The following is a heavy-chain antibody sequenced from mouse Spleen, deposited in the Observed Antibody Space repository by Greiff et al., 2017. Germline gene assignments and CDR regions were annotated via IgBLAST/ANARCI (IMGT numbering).Heavy chain of an antibody. CDR2: ISSGGSYT. D-gene: IGHD4-1*01. CDR1: GFTFSSYA. V-gene: IGHV5-9-3*01. J-gene: IGHJ3*01. Sequence: EVKVVESGGGLVKPGGSLKLSCAASGFTFSSYAMSWVRQTPEKRLEWVATISSGGSYTYYPDSVKGRFTISRDNAKNTLYLQMSSLRSEDTAMYYCARHQTGTKGFAYWGQGTLVTVSA. CDR3: ARHQTGTKGFAY.